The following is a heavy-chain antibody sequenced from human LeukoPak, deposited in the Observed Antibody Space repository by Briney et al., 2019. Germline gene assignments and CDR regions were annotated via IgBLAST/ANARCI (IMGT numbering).Heavy chain of an antibody. J-gene: IGHJ3*02. CDR1: GFTFSSYA. V-gene: IGHV3-23*01. Sequence: PGGSLRLSCAASGFTFSSYAMSWVRQAPGKGLEWVSSISGSGGSTYYADSVKGRFTISRDSSKNTLYLQMNSLRAEDTAVYYCAKPPPRTYFYGSGRFDAFDIWGQGTMVTVSS. CDR2: ISGSGGST. D-gene: IGHD3-10*01. CDR3: AKPPPRTYFYGSGRFDAFDI.